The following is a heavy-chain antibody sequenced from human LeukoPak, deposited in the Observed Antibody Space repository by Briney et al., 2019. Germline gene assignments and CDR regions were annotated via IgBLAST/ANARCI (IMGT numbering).Heavy chain of an antibody. D-gene: IGHD2-15*01. Sequence: GGSLRLSCAASGFTFSDYWMSWVRQAPGEGLDWVATIKPDGSEKFYVGSVKGRFTISRDNAKNSLYLQMNSLRAEDTALYYCAKEADSGAFDIWGQGTMVTVSS. V-gene: IGHV3-7*03. CDR2: IKPDGSEK. CDR3: AKEADSGAFDI. J-gene: IGHJ3*02. CDR1: GFTFSDYW.